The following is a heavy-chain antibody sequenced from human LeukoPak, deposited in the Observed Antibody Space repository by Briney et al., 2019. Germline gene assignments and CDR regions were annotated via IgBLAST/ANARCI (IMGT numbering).Heavy chain of an antibody. J-gene: IGHJ4*02. Sequence: GGSLRPSCAASGFTFSSYEMNWVRQAPGKGLEWVSYISSSGSTIYYADSVKGRFTISRDNAKNSLYLQMNSLRAEDTAVHYCARGWRPYYYGSGSYYDYWGQGTLVTVSS. CDR3: ARGWRPYYYGSGSYYDY. D-gene: IGHD3-10*01. CDR2: ISSSGSTI. CDR1: GFTFSSYE. V-gene: IGHV3-48*03.